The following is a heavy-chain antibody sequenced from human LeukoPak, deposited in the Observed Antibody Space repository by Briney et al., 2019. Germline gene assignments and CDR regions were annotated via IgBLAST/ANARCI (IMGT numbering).Heavy chain of an antibody. Sequence: SETLSLTCGVSGGSFSGSYWGWIRQPPGKGLEWIGQINLSGSTTYNSSLTSRVTISLDTSKNQFSLNLRSVTTADTAVYYCARVSISLFGVVTAHFFSWGQGTLVAVSS. CDR3: ARVSISLFGVVTAHFFS. CDR2: INLSGST. V-gene: IGHV4-34*01. CDR1: GGSFSGSY. J-gene: IGHJ4*02. D-gene: IGHD3-3*01.